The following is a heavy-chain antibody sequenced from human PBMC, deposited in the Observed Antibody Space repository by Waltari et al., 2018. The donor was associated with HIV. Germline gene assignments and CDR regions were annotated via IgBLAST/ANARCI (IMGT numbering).Heavy chain of an antibody. V-gene: IGHV3-48*03. D-gene: IGHD3-10*01. CDR2: ISSRGRTI. Sequence: EVQVVESGGGLVQPGGSLRLSCVASGFSLSSYKMNWVRQATGKGLEWSSYISSRGRTIYYADSVKGRVTVSRDNAKKSLFLQMNSLRAEDTAIYYCVRDYGSGTVTLDYWGPGTLVTVSS. CDR1: GFSLSSYK. J-gene: IGHJ4*02. CDR3: VRDYGSGTVTLDY.